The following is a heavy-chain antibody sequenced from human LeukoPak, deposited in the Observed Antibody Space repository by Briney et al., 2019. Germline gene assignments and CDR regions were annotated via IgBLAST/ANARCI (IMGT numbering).Heavy chain of an antibody. Sequence: SETLSLTCTVSGGSISTYYWTWIRQSPGKGLEWIGYTQYRGYADYGPSLKSRVTISVDTSNNQCSLRLSSVTAADTAVYYCARVGGLTTFDWGQGTLVTVSS. V-gene: IGHV4-59*01. D-gene: IGHD4-17*01. CDR1: GGSISTYY. CDR3: ARVGGLTTFD. J-gene: IGHJ4*02. CDR2: TQYRGYA.